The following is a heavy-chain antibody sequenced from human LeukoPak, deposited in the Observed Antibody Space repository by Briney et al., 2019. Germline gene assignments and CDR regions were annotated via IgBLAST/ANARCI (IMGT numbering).Heavy chain of an antibody. V-gene: IGHV3-30-3*01. CDR1: GFTFSSYA. Sequence: GGSLRLSCAASGFTFSSYAMSWVRQAPGKGLEWVAVISYDGSNKYYADSVKGRFTISRDNSKNTLYLQMNSLRAEDTAVYYCARESWRCYSSSSKPATTGSFDYWGQGTLVTVSS. CDR2: ISYDGSNK. CDR3: ARESWRCYSSSSKPATTGSFDY. J-gene: IGHJ4*02. D-gene: IGHD6-6*01.